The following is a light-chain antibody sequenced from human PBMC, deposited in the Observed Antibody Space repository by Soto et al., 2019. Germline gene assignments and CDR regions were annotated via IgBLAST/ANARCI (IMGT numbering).Light chain of an antibody. V-gene: IGKV1-5*01. Sequence: DIKITQSPSTLSASVGDRVVITCRASQSISKWLAWYQQKTGKAPDFLIYDASTLESGGHSRIWGSGSWTAFNDTISNLRPDNFATFDGQHYTIFPRVFGQGTKVDIK. CDR1: QSISKW. CDR2: DAS. CDR3: QHYTIFPRV. J-gene: IGKJ1*01.